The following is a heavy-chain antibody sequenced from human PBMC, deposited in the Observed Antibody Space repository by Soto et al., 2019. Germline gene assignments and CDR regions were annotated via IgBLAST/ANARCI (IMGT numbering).Heavy chain of an antibody. Sequence: SETLSLTCTVSGGSVSSGSYYWSWIRQPPGKGLKWNGYIYYIGSTNYNPSLKSRVTISVDTSKNQFSLKLSSVTAADTAVYYCAREGYDDSSGYYIETPLEYFQHWGQGTLVTVSS. CDR3: AREGYDDSSGYYIETPLEYFQH. CDR2: IYYIGST. CDR1: GGSVSSGSYY. D-gene: IGHD3-22*01. V-gene: IGHV4-61*01. J-gene: IGHJ1*01.